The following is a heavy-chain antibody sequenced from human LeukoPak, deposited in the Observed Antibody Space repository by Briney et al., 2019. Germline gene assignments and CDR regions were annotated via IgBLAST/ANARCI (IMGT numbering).Heavy chain of an antibody. V-gene: IGHV4-59*08. CDR2: TDYTWNT. J-gene: IGHJ3*02. CDR3: ARLDRPGGRTGDVFDI. Sequence: SETLSLTCTVSGCSISGYHRSWFRQPPGKGLEWIGYTDYTWNTNYSPSLKSRVTMSLDMSKNQFSLERNSVTAADTAMFYCARLDRPGGRTGDVFDIRGQGTMVTVSS. D-gene: IGHD3-22*01. CDR1: GCSISGYH.